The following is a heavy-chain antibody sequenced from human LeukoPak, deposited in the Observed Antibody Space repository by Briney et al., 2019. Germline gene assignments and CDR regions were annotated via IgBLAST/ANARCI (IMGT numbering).Heavy chain of an antibody. Sequence: ASVKVSCKPSGYTFTNYNLAWVRQAPGEGLEWMGWISPYNGDTNHAPKFQGRVTLTTDTSTSTGYMELSNLRSDDTAVYYCAREAADHLDYWGQGTLVTVSS. V-gene: IGHV1-18*01. J-gene: IGHJ4*02. CDR1: GYTFTNYN. CDR2: ISPYNGDT. CDR3: AREAADHLDY.